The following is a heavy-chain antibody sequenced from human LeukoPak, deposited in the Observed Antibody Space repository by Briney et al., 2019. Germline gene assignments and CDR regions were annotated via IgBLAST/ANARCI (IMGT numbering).Heavy chain of an antibody. CDR2: TYYRSNWYN. V-gene: IGHV6-1*01. Sequence: SQTLSLTCAISGDSVSNNRAGWNWIRQSPSRGLEWLGRTYYRSNWYNDYAVSVRSRITINPDTSKSQFSLHLNSVTPEDTAVYYCASGAVAGKGWLDSWGQGTLVTVSS. CDR3: ASGAVAGKGWLDS. J-gene: IGHJ4*02. CDR1: GDSVSNNRAG. D-gene: IGHD6-19*01.